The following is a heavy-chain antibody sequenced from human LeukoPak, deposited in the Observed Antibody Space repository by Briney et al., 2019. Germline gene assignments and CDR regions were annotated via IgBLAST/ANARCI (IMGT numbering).Heavy chain of an antibody. CDR2: ISYHGSNK. CDR3: ARGMYYYDSSDIGGGYYFDY. Sequence: PGGSLRLSCAASGFTFGSYAMHWVRQAPGKGLEWVAVISYHGSNKYYADSVKGRFTISGDNSKKTVFLQMNSLRAEDTAVYYCARGMYYYDSSDIGGGYYFDYWGQGTLVTVSS. J-gene: IGHJ4*02. D-gene: IGHD3-22*01. V-gene: IGHV3-30-3*01. CDR1: GFTFGSYA.